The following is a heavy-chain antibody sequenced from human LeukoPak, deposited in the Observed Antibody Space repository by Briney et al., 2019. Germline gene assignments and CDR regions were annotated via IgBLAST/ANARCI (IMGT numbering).Heavy chain of an antibody. V-gene: IGHV1-69*05. CDR3: ARGDCSSPACYTENNWFDP. J-gene: IGHJ5*02. CDR1: GGTFTTYK. Sequence: SVKVSCKASGGTFTTYKINWGRQAPGQGLEWMGDIIPIFGTTTYSQKFQGRVTITTDASTSTAYMELTSLTSEDTAVYYCARGDCSSPACYTENNWFDPWGQGTLVTVSS. D-gene: IGHD2-2*02. CDR2: IIPIFGTT.